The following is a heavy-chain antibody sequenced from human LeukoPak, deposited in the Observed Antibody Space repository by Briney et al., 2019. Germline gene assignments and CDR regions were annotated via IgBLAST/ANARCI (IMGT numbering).Heavy chain of an antibody. J-gene: IGHJ2*01. CDR3: AKAETLRAVVITTPRTRWYFDL. Sequence: PGGFLRLSCAASGFTFSSYSMNWVRQAPGKGLEWVSYISSSGSSIYYADSVKGRFTISRDNAKNSLYLQTNSLRAEDTAVYYCAKAETLRAVVITTPRTRWYFDLWGRGTLVTVSS. CDR2: ISSSGSSI. CDR1: GFTFSSYS. V-gene: IGHV3-48*04. D-gene: IGHD2-21*01.